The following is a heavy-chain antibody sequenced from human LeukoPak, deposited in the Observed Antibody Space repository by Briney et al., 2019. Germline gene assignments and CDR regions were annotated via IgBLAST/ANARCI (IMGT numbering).Heavy chain of an antibody. CDR3: ARVAGTTDYYYYMDV. V-gene: IGHV1-8*02. CDR2: MNPNSGNT. CDR1: GGTFSSYA. D-gene: IGHD1-7*01. J-gene: IGHJ6*03. Sequence: ASVKVSCKASGGTFSSYAISWVRQATGQGLEWMGWMNPNSGNTGYAQRFQGRLTMTSNTSISTAYMDLSSLRSEDTAVYYCARVAGTTDYYYYMDVWGKGTTVTVSS.